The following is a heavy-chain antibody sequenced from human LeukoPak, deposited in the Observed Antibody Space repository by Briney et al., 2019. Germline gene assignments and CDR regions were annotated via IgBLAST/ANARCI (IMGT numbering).Heavy chain of an antibody. CDR1: GFTFSSYA. CDR3: ARDRRYSSGWYREGDAFDI. Sequence: PGGFLRLSCAASGFTFSSYAMHWVRQAPGKGLEWVAVISYDGSNKYYADSVKGRFTISRDNSKNTLYLQMNSLRAEDTAVYYCARDRRYSSGWYREGDAFDIWGQGTMVTVSS. J-gene: IGHJ3*02. CDR2: ISYDGSNK. D-gene: IGHD6-19*01. V-gene: IGHV3-30*04.